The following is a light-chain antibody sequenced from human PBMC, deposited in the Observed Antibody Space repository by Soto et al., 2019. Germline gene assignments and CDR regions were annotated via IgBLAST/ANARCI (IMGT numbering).Light chain of an antibody. CDR1: QSIARY. CDR3: QQTYSTPRT. CDR2: VAS. V-gene: IGKV1-39*01. Sequence: DIQMTQSPSSLSASAGDRVTITCRASQSIARYLNWYRQKPGKGPELLIYVASNLQSGVPSRFSGSGFGTDVTLTISSLHPEDFATYYCQQTYSTPRTFGQGTKVDIK. J-gene: IGKJ2*01.